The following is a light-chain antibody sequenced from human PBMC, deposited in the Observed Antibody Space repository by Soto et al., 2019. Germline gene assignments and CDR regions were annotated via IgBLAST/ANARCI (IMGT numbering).Light chain of an antibody. CDR3: QPYGNLPPNT. Sequence: EIVLTQSPATLSLSPGDRATLSCWASQSVSSRDLAWYQQKPRLAPRLLIYDASTRATGIHDRFSGSGSDTDFPLAISRLEPEDIAVYCCQPYGNLPPNTFGQGTKLEI. V-gene: IGKV3D-20*01. CDR2: DAS. CDR1: QSVSSRD. J-gene: IGKJ2*01.